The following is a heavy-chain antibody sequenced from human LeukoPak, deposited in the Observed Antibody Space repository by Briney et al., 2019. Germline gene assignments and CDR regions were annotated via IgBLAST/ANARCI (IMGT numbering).Heavy chain of an antibody. CDR2: IHSSGST. CDR3: ARRDISTGWSSDS. V-gene: IGHV4-4*07. J-gene: IGHJ4*02. CDR1: GGSISNYQ. D-gene: IGHD6-19*01. Sequence: SETLSLTCTVSGGSISNYQWTWIRQPAGKGLEWIGQIHSSGSTNYNPPLKSRVTMSIDTPERQVSLTIRSVTAADTALYYCARRDISTGWSSDSWGQGTLVTVSS.